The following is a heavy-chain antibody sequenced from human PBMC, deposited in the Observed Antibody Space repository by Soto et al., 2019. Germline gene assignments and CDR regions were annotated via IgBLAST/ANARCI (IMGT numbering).Heavy chain of an antibody. Sequence: GGSLRLSCAASGFTFSSYWMSWVRQAPGKGLEWVANIKQDGSEKYYVDSVKGRFTISRDNAKNSLYLQMNSLRAEDTAVDYCARGPGAARGNDAFDIWGQGTMVTVSS. J-gene: IGHJ3*02. CDR3: ARGPGAARGNDAFDI. CDR1: GFTFSSYW. CDR2: IKQDGSEK. D-gene: IGHD3-10*01. V-gene: IGHV3-7*03.